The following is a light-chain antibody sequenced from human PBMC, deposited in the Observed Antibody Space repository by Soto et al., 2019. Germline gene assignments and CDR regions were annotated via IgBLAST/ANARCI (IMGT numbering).Light chain of an antibody. V-gene: IGLV2-11*01. J-gene: IGLJ1*01. Sequence: QSVLTQPRSVSGSPGQSVAISCTGTSSDIGGYNYVSWYQQHPGKAPKVMIYDVDKRPSGVPDRFSGSKSGNTASLTISDLQTDDEADYYCCSNAGRPDVFGTGTKLTVL. CDR1: SSDIGGYNY. CDR3: CSNAGRPDV. CDR2: DVD.